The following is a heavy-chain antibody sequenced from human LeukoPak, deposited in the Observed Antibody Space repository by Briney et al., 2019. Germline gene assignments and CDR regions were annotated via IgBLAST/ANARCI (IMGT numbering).Heavy chain of an antibody. J-gene: IGHJ4*02. V-gene: IGHV4-59*01. CDR1: GASISNYY. Sequence: KPSETLSLTCTVSGASISNYYWSWIRQPPGXGXEWIGYTHYSGKTNYNPSLKSRVSISIDTSKNQFSLRLNSVTAADTAVYYCATYGDLYNFDYWGQGTLVTVSP. CDR2: THYSGKT. CDR3: ATYGDLYNFDY. D-gene: IGHD2-21*02.